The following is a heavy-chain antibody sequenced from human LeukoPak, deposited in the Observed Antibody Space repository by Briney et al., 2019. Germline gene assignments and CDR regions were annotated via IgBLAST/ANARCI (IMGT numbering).Heavy chain of an antibody. V-gene: IGHV4-34*01. D-gene: IGHD5-12*01. J-gene: IGHJ4*02. Sequence: KPSETLSLTCVVYGGSFSGSYWSWIRQPPGKGLEWIGEIKYGGSTTYNPSLKSRVTISAGTSKNQFSLKLSSVTAADTAVYYCARAFRERGYSGYDRTFLGGFDYWGQGTLVTVSS. CDR3: ARAFRERGYSGYDRTFLGGFDY. CDR1: GGSFSGSY. CDR2: IKYGGST.